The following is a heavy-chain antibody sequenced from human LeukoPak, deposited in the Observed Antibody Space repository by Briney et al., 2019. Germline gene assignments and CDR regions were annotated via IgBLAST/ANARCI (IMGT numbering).Heavy chain of an antibody. J-gene: IGHJ5*02. CDR2: IYYSGST. D-gene: IGHD6-13*01. CDR1: GGSISSGGYY. V-gene: IGHV4-31*02. Sequence: SETLSLTCTVSGGSISSGGYYWSWIRQHPGKGLEWIGYIYYSGSTYYNPSLKSRVTISVDTSKNQFSLKLSSVTAADTAVYYCAREDSSWWYWFDPGGQGTLVTVSS. CDR3: AREDSSWWYWFDP.